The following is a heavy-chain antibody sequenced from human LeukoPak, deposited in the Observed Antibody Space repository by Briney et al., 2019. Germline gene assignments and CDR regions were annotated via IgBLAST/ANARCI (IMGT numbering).Heavy chain of an antibody. CDR3: ARHLVAATYYYGIDV. V-gene: IGHV4-31*03. D-gene: IGHD2-15*01. Sequence: PSQTLSLTCTVSGGSISSGGYYWSWIRQHPGKGLEWIGYIYYSGTTNYNPSLRSRVTISVDTSKNQFSLKLRSVTAADTAVYYCARHLVAATYYYGIDVWGQGTTVTVSS. CDR1: GGSISSGGYY. CDR2: IYYSGTT. J-gene: IGHJ6*02.